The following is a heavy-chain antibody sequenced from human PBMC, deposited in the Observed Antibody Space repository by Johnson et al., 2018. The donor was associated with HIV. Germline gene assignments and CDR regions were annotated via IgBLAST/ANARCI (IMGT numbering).Heavy chain of an antibody. J-gene: IGHJ3*02. V-gene: IGHV3-7*01. CDR1: GFTFSSYW. CDR2: IKHAGSEK. CDR3: ARRAHDAFDI. Sequence: VQLVESGGGLVQPGGSLRLSCVASGFTFSSYWMSWVRPAPGKGLEWVANIKHAGSEKYYVDSVKGRFTISRDNSKNTLFLQMGSLRAEDMAVYYCARRAHDAFDIWGQGTMVTVSS.